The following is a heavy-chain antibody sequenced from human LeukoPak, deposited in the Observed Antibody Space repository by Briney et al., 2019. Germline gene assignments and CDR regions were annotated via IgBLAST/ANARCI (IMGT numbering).Heavy chain of an antibody. D-gene: IGHD3-3*01. CDR3: ARGPRITIFGAVGWFDP. J-gene: IGHJ5*02. CDR2: INPNSGGT. CDR1: GYTFTGYY. V-gene: IGHV1-2*02. Sequence: ASVKVSCKASGYTFTGYYMHWVRQAPGQGLEWMGWINPNSGGTNYAQKFQGRVTMTRDTSISTAYMELSRLRSDDTAVYYCARGPRITIFGAVGWFDPWGQGTLVTVSS.